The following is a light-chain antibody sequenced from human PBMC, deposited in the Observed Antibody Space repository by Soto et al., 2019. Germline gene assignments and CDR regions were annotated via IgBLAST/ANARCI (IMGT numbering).Light chain of an antibody. CDR1: QSVSSSY. J-gene: IGKJ5*01. Sequence: EIVLTQSPGTLSLSPGERATLSCRASQSVSSSYLAWYQQKPGQAPRLLIYGASSRPTGIPDRFSGSGSGTDFTLTISRLEPEDFALYYCQKRNSWPPITVGQGTRLEIK. CDR3: QKRNSWPPIT. V-gene: IGKV3D-20*02. CDR2: GAS.